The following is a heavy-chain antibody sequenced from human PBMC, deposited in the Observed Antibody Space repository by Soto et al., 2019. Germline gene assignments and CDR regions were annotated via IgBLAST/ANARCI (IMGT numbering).Heavy chain of an antibody. CDR1: GYSFSDYW. Sequence: GESLKISCKASGYSFSDYWIGWVRQRPGKGLDWMGIIYPDDSDIRNSPSFQGQVTISADKSISTAYLQWSSLKASDTAIYYCARCLYDTGGGGAFDIWGQGTMVTVSS. D-gene: IGHD3-22*01. CDR2: IYPDDSDI. J-gene: IGHJ3*02. CDR3: ARCLYDTGGGGAFDI. V-gene: IGHV5-51*01.